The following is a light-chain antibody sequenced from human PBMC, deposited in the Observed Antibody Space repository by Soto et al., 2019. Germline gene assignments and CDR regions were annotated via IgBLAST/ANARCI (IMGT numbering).Light chain of an antibody. J-gene: IGKJ3*01. V-gene: IGKV1-5*03. Sequence: DIQMTQSPSTLSASVGDRVTITCRASQSISSWLAWYQQKPGKAPKLLIYKASSLESGVPSRFSGSGSGTEFSLTIRALQPEDFATYFCQQYKSYSLITFGPGTKVDI. CDR3: QQYKSYSLIT. CDR2: KAS. CDR1: QSISSW.